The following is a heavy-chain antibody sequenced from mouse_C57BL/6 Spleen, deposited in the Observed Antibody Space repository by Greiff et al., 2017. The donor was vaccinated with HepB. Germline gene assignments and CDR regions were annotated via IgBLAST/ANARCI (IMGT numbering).Heavy chain of an antibody. CDR3: AREGYEYDGVMDY. J-gene: IGHJ4*01. Sequence: EVQLQQSGPVLVKPGASVKMSCKASGYTFTDYYMNWVKQSHGKSLEWIGVINPYNGGTSYNQKFKGKATLTVDKSASTAYMELHSLTSEDSAVYYCAREGYEYDGVMDYWGQGTSVTVSS. CDR2: INPYNGGT. D-gene: IGHD2-4*01. CDR1: GYTFTDYY. V-gene: IGHV1-19*01.